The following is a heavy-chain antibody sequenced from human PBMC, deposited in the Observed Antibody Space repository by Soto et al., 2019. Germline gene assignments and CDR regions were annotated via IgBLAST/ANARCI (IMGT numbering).Heavy chain of an antibody. D-gene: IGHD6-6*01. Sequence: VGSLRLSCAASGFTFSSYSVNWVRQAPGKGLEWVSSISSTSDYILYADSVKGRFTISRDNAKNSLYLQMSSLRVEDTAVYYCARTYSTSALAYFQYWGQGTLVTVSS. CDR3: ARTYSTSALAYFQY. CDR1: GFTFSSYS. CDR2: ISSTSDYI. V-gene: IGHV3-21*01. J-gene: IGHJ1*01.